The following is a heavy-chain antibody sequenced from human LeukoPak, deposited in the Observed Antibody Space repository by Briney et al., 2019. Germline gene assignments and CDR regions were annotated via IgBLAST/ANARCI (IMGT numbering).Heavy chain of an antibody. J-gene: IGHJ3*02. CDR2: IYTSGST. V-gene: IGHV4-61*02. D-gene: IGHD1-26*01. CDR1: GGSISSGSYY. Sequence: PSETLSLTCTVSGGSISSGSYYWSWIRQPAGKGLEWIGRIYTSGSTNYNPSLRSRVTISVDTSKNQFSLKLSSVTAADTAVYYCASPVGEAQLPYDAFDIWGQGTMVTVSS. CDR3: ASPVGEAQLPYDAFDI.